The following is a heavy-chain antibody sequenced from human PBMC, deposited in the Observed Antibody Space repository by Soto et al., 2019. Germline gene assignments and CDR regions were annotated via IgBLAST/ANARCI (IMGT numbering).Heavy chain of an antibody. J-gene: IGHJ5*02. CDR1: GWSFSGFY. CDR3: AREEMATITDWFDP. CDR2: INHSEST. Sequence: SETLSLTCAVYGWSFSGFYWRWVRPPPGKGLEWIGEINHSESTNYNPSLKSRVTISVDTSKNQFSLKLSSVTAADTAVYYCAREEMATITDWFDPWGQGTLVTVSS. V-gene: IGHV4-34*01. D-gene: IGHD5-12*01.